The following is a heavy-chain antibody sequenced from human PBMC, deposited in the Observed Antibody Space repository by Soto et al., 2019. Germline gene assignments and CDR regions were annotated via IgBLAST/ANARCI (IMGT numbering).Heavy chain of an antibody. V-gene: IGHV4-34*01. Sequence: KSSETLSLTCAVYGGSFSGYYWSWIRRPPGKGLEWIGEINHSGSTNYNPSLKSRVTISVDTSKNQFSLKLSSVTAADGAMYYCARDRSGGYNWFDPWGQGTLVTVSS. J-gene: IGHJ5*02. CDR1: GGSFSGYY. CDR2: INHSGST. D-gene: IGHD2-15*01. CDR3: ARDRSGGYNWFDP.